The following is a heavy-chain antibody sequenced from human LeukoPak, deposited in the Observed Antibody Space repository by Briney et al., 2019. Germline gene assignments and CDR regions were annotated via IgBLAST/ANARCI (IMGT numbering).Heavy chain of an antibody. CDR2: ISGSGDST. CDR3: AKATVGQFDY. CDR1: GFTFSSYA. D-gene: IGHD1-26*01. J-gene: IGHJ4*02. V-gene: IGHV3-23*01. Sequence: GGSLRLSCAASGFTFSSYAMSWVRQAPGKGLEWVSAISGSGDSTYYGDSVKGRFTISRDNSKNTLYPQMNSLRAEDTAVYYCAKATVGQFDYWGQGTLVTVSS.